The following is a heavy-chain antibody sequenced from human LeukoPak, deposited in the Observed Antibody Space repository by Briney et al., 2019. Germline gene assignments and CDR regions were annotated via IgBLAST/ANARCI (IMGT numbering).Heavy chain of an antibody. CDR1: GGSFSGYY. V-gene: IGHV4-59*10. D-gene: IGHD1-26*01. CDR2: IYTSGST. CDR3: ARGSNSGSYFFDY. J-gene: IGHJ4*02. Sequence: SETLSLTCAVYGGSFSGYYWSWIRQPPGKGLEWIGRIYTSGSTNYNPSLKSRVTMSVDTSKNQFSLKLSSVTAADTAVYYCARGSNSGSYFFDYWGQGTLVTVSS.